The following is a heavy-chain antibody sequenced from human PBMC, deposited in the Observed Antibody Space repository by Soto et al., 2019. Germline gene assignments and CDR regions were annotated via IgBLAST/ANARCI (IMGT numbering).Heavy chain of an antibody. CDR3: ARGGEYNWKYAFDI. J-gene: IGHJ3*02. D-gene: IGHD1-7*01. CDR2: IWYDGSNK. CDR1: GFIFGGFD. Sequence: QEHLVESGGGVVQPGRSLRLSCVASGFIFGGFDMHWVRQAPGKGLEWVSHIWYDGSNKYYADSVKGRFTSSRDNSKNTLYLQMNSLRAEDTAVYFCARGGEYNWKYAFDIWGQGTMVAVSS. V-gene: IGHV3-33*01.